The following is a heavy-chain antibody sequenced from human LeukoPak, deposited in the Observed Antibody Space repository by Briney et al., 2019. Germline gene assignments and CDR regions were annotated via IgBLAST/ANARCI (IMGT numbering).Heavy chain of an antibody. CDR2: IYYRGST. CDR1: GGSISSYY. J-gene: IGHJ4*02. V-gene: IGHV4-59*01. D-gene: IGHD3-22*01. CDR3: ARGAYYYDGSGYSTFDY. Sequence: SETLSLTCTVSGGSISSYYWSWIRQPPGKGLEWIGYIYYRGSTNYNPSLKSRVTISVDTSKNQFSLKLSSVTAADTAVYYCARGAYYYDGSGYSTFDYWGQGTLVTVSS.